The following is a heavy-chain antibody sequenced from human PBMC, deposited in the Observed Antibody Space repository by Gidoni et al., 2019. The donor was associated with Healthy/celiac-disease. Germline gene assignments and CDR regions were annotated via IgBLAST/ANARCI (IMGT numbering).Heavy chain of an antibody. J-gene: IGHJ4*02. Sequence: QVQLQESGPGLVKPSQTLSITCTVSGGSISSGSYYWSWIRQPAGKGLAWIGRIYTSGSTNYNPSLKSRVTISVDTSKNQFSLKLSSVTAADTAVYYCARAVDTAMVLYFDYWGQGTLVTVSS. CDR3: ARAVDTAMVLYFDY. CDR1: GGSISSGSYY. CDR2: IYTSGST. V-gene: IGHV4-61*02. D-gene: IGHD5-18*01.